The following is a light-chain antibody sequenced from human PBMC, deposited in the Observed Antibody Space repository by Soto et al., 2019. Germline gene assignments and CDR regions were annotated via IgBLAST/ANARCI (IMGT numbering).Light chain of an antibody. Sequence: QSALTQPASVSGSPGQSITISCTGTSSDVGGYNYVSWYQQHPGKAPKLMIYDVSNRPSGVSNRFSGSKSGNTASLTISGIQAEDEGDYYGISYTSSSTLVVFGGGTKLTVL. CDR1: SSDVGGYNY. J-gene: IGLJ2*01. CDR2: DVS. CDR3: ISYTSSSTLVV. V-gene: IGLV2-14*01.